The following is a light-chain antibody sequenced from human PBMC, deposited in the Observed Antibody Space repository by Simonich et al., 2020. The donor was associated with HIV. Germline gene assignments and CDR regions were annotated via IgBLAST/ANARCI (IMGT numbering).Light chain of an antibody. Sequence: EIVMTQSPATLSVSPGERATLSCRASQSVSTNLAWYQQKPGQAPRLLIYDASNRATGIPARFSGSGSGTDFTLTISSLEPEDFAVYYCQQRFNWPPYTFGQGTKLEI. V-gene: IGKV3-11*01. CDR1: QSVSTN. CDR3: QQRFNWPPYT. CDR2: DAS. J-gene: IGKJ2*01.